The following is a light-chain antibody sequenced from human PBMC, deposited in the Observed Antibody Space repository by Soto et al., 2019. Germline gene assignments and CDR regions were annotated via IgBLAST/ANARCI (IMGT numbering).Light chain of an antibody. CDR3: QQYDTWPRT. J-gene: IGKJ1*01. CDR1: QTIGQK. CDR2: GAS. Sequence: EIVLAQSPATLSVTPGERITLSCRATQTIGQKLAWYLQRPGQAPSLLMYGASTRATDIPARFSGSVSGTEFTLTITGLQSEDFGVYYCQQYDTWPRTFGQGTKVDIK. V-gene: IGKV3-15*01.